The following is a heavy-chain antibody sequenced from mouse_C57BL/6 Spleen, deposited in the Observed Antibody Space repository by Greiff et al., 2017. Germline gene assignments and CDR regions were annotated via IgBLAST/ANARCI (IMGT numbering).Heavy chain of an antibody. D-gene: IGHD2-4*01. V-gene: IGHV1-4*01. CDR2: INPSSGYT. CDR3: ERRDDYDGAYYAMDY. J-gene: IGHJ4*01. Sequence: VQLQQPGAELARPGASVKMSCKASGYTFTSYTMHWVKQRPGQGLEWIGYINPSSGYTKYNQKFKDKATLTADKSSSTAYMQLSSLTSEDSAVYYCERRDDYDGAYYAMDYWGQGTSVTVSS. CDR1: GYTFTSYT.